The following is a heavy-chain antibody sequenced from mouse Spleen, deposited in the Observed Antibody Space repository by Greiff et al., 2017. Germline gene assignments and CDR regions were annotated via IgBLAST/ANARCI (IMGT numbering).Heavy chain of an antibody. V-gene: IGHV1-4*01. Sequence: VKLMESGAELARPGASVKMSCKASGYTFTSYTMHWVKQRPGQGLEWIGYINPSSGYTNYNQKFKDKATLTADKSSSTAYMQLSSLTSEDSAVYYCARVSSGYVRYAMDYWGQGTSVTVSS. J-gene: IGHJ4*01. CDR2: INPSSGYT. CDR1: GYTFTSYT. CDR3: ARVSSGYVRYAMDY. D-gene: IGHD3-1*01.